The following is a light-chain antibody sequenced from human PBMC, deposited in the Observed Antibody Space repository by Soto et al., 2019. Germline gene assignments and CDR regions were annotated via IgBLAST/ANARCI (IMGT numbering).Light chain of an antibody. CDR2: GAS. CDR3: QQYDSVFT. CDR1: QGITNY. V-gene: IGKV1-33*01. J-gene: IGKJ5*01. Sequence: DIKMTKSPSFMYASVGARVSITFQASQGITNYLNWYQQKPGKAPKLLIYGASNLETGVPSRFSGSGSGTDFTFTISSLQAEDIATYFCQQYDSVFTFGQGTRLEI.